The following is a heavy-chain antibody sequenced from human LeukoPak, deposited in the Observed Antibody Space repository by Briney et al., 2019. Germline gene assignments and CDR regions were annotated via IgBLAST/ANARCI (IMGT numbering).Heavy chain of an antibody. CDR2: IISFFGAA. Sequence: SSVKVPCKASGGTFSSYAISWVRQAPGQGLEWMGGIISFFGAAHYIQKFQGRLTITADESTSTAYMELSSLTSEDTAVYYCTRDPSVDYDLLSHWFDPWGQGTLVTVSS. D-gene: IGHD3-9*01. CDR3: TRDPSVDYDLLSHWFDP. J-gene: IGHJ5*02. V-gene: IGHV1-69*01. CDR1: GGTFSSYA.